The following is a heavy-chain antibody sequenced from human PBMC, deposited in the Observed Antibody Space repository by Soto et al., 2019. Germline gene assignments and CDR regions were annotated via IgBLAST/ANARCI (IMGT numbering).Heavy chain of an antibody. J-gene: IGHJ3*02. CDR3: ARERVGTTTGYDAFDI. CDR2: IYYSGST. V-gene: IGHV4-31*03. CDR1: GGSISSGGYY. D-gene: IGHD1-1*01. Sequence: SETLSLTCTVSGGSISSGGYYWSWIRQHPGKGLEWIGYIYYSGSTYYNPSLKSRVTISVDTSKNQFSLKLSSVTAADTAVYYCARERVGTTTGYDAFDIWGQGTMVTVSS.